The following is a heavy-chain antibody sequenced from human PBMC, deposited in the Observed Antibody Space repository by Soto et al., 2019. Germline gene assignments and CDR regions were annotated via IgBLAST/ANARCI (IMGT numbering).Heavy chain of an antibody. CDR3: ARGHGRFAH. CDR1: GGSFTGYY. J-gene: IGHJ4*02. V-gene: IGHV4-34*01. Sequence: SETLSLTCDVSGGSFTGYYWCWIRQPPGKGLEWIGEINHSGFTNYNPARTGRVTISLDTSKSQFSLKLSSLTAADTAFYFCARGHGRFAHWGQGTLVTVSS. CDR2: INHSGFT.